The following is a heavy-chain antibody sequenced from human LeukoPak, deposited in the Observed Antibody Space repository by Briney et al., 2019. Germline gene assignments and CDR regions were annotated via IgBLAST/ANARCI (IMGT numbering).Heavy chain of an antibody. D-gene: IGHD6-6*01. CDR3: AKEAAPYYYHFDV. V-gene: IGHV4-59*02. Sequence: PSETLSLTCSVFGGSVSGYYWTWIRQPPGKGLEWIGYVSYSGSTNYNPSLQSRVIISVDTSKNQFSLKLSSVTAADTAVYYCAKEAAPYYYHFDVWGKGTTVTVSS. CDR2: VSYSGST. J-gene: IGHJ6*03. CDR1: GGSVSGYY.